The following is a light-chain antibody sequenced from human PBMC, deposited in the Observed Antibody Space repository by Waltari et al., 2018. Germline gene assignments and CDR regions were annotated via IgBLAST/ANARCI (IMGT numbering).Light chain of an antibody. CDR2: SNN. V-gene: IGLV1-44*01. CDR1: SSNIGSNT. Sequence: QSVLTQPPLASGTPGQRVTISCSGSSSNIGSNTVNWYQQLPGTAPKLLIYSNNQRPSGVPDRFSGSKSGTSASLAISWLQSEDEADYYCAAWDDSLNVFYVFGTGTKVTVL. CDR3: AAWDDSLNVFYV. J-gene: IGLJ1*01.